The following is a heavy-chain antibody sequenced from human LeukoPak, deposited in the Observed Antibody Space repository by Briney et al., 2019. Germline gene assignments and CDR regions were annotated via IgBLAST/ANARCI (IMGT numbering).Heavy chain of an antibody. CDR1: GGSFSGYY. V-gene: IGHV4-34*01. J-gene: IGHJ5*02. D-gene: IGHD6-13*01. CDR2: INHSGST. Sequence: SETLSLTCAVYGGSFSGYYWSWIRQPPGKGLEWIGEINHSGSTNYNPSLKSQVTISVDTSKNQFSLKLSSVTAADTAVYYCARGSSSRKFDPWGQGTLVTVSS. CDR3: ARGSSSRKFDP.